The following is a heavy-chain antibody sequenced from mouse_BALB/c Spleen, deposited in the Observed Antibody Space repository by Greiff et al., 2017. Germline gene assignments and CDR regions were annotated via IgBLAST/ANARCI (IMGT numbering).Heavy chain of an antibody. CDR3: ARIYYGNNYYAMDY. V-gene: IGHV5-9-3*01. CDR1: GFTFSSYA. Sequence: EVKLVESGGGLVKPGGSLKLSCAASGFTFSSYAMSWVRQTPEKRLEWVATISSGGSYTYYPDSVKGRFTISRDNAKNTLYLQMSSLRSEDTAMYYCARIYYGNNYYAMDYWGQGTSVTVSS. CDR2: ISSGGSYT. J-gene: IGHJ4*01. D-gene: IGHD2-1*01.